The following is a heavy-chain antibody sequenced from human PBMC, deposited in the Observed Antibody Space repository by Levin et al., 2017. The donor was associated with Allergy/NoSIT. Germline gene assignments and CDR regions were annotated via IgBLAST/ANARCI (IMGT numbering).Heavy chain of an antibody. CDR1: GGSISSSSYY. CDR3: ARGNAHYDTSGYPEY. D-gene: IGHD3-22*01. Sequence: PSETLSLTCTVSGGSISSSSYYWGWVRQPPGKGLEWIGSIYYDGTTYYNPSLKSRATISLDTSKNQFPLNLRSVTAADTAVYYCARGNAHYDTSGYPEYWGQGTLVTVSS. J-gene: IGHJ4*02. CDR2: IYYDGTT. V-gene: IGHV4-39*06.